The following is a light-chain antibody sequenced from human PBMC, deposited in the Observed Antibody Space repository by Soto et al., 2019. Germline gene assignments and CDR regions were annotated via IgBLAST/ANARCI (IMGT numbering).Light chain of an antibody. CDR1: GSNIGSNY. CDR3: AAWDDSLSGVV. V-gene: IGLV1-47*01. Sequence: QSVLTQPPSASGTPGQRVTISCSGSGSNIGSNYVYWYQQLPGTAPKVLMYRNNQRPSGVPDRFSGSKSGTSASLAISGLRSEDEADYYCAAWDDSLSGVVFGGGTKLTVL. CDR2: RNN. J-gene: IGLJ2*01.